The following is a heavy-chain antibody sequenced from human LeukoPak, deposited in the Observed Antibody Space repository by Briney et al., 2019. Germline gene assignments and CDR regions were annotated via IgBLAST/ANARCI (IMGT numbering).Heavy chain of an antibody. V-gene: IGHV3-23*01. CDR1: GFIFSSHG. CDR2: IIGSGSST. D-gene: IGHD3-22*01. Sequence: GGSLRLSCGASGFIFSSHGMHWVRQAPGKGLQWVSVIIGSGSSTYYADSVKGRFTISRDNSRNTLYLQMNSLRAEDTAVYYCARWYYYETSGLYYGSFDNWGQGTLVTVSS. J-gene: IGHJ5*02. CDR3: ARWYYYETSGLYYGSFDN.